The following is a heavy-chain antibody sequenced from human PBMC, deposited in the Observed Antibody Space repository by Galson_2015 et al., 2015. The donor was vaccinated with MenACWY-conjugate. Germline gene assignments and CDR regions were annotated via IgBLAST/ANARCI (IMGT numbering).Heavy chain of an antibody. CDR2: IYSGGST. Sequence: SLRLSCAASGFTVSSNYMSWVRQAPGKGLEWVSVIYSGGSTYYADSVKGRFTISSDNSKNTLYLQMNSLRAEDTAVYYLARDMERYFGAFDYWGQGTLVTVSS. D-gene: IGHD3-9*01. CDR3: ARDMERYFGAFDY. V-gene: IGHV3-53*01. CDR1: GFTVSSNY. J-gene: IGHJ4*02.